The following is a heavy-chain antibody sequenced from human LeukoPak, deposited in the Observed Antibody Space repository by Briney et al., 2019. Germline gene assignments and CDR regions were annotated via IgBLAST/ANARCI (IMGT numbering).Heavy chain of an antibody. Sequence: PGGSLRLSCAASGFTFSSYWMNWVRQAPGKGLEWVANINQDGSQKYHVDSVKGRFTISRDNAKNPLYLQMNSLRVEDTAVYYCARAMDVWGQGTTVTVSS. J-gene: IGHJ6*02. CDR1: GFTFSSYW. CDR2: INQDGSQK. V-gene: IGHV3-7*01. CDR3: ARAMDV.